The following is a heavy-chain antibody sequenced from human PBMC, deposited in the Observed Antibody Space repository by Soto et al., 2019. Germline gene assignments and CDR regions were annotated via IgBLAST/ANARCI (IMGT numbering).Heavy chain of an antibody. V-gene: IGHV3-23*01. J-gene: IGHJ6*02. CDR3: AKDFFRLFSDYFRYDISVGDYYYYYGMDV. Sequence: SGGSLRLSCAASGFTFSSYAMSWVRQAPGKGLEWVSAISGSGGSTYYADSVKGRFTISRDNSKNTLYLQMNSLRAEDTAVYYCAKDFFRLFSDYFRYDISVGDYYYYYGMDVWGQGTTVTVSS. D-gene: IGHD3-9*01. CDR1: GFTFSSYA. CDR2: ISGSGGST.